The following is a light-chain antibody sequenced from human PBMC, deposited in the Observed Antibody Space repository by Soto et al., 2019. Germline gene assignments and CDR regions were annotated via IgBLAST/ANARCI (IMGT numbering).Light chain of an antibody. CDR3: SSYTSSSTLKV. CDR1: SSDVGSYNR. J-gene: IGLJ1*01. V-gene: IGLV2-18*02. CDR2: EVS. Sequence: QSALTQPPSVSGSPGQSVTIPCTGTSSDVGSYNRVSWYQQPPGTAPKLMIYEVSNRPSGVPDRFSGSKSGNTASLTISGLQAEDEADYYCSSYTSSSTLKVFGTGTKLTVL.